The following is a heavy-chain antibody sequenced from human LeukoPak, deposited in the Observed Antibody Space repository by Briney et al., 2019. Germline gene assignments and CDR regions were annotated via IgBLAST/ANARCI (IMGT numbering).Heavy chain of an antibody. D-gene: IGHD2-2*01. CDR2: IYPGDSDT. V-gene: IGHV5-51*01. CDR3: SSPYCSSTSCWEYFQH. CDR1: GYSFTSYW. J-gene: IGHJ1*01. Sequence: GESLKISRKGSGYSFTSYWIGWVRQIPGKGLEWMGIIYPGDSDTRYSPSFQGQVPLSADKCISPAHLQCGSLKASGTAMYDVSSPYCSSTSCWEYFQHWGQGTLVTVSS.